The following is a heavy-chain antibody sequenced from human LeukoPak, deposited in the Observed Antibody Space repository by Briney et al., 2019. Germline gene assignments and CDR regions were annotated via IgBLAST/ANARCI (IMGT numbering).Heavy chain of an antibody. D-gene: IGHD2-21*02. CDR2: ISYDGSNK. V-gene: IGHV3-30*04. Sequence: PGGSLRLSCAASGFTFSSYAMHWVRQAPGKGLEWVAVISYDGSNKYYADSVKGRFTISRDNSKNTLYLQMNSLRAEDTAVYYCARDRHIVVVTDYYYYGMDVWGQGTTVTVSS. CDR3: ARDRHIVVVTDYYYYGMDV. CDR1: GFTFSSYA. J-gene: IGHJ6*02.